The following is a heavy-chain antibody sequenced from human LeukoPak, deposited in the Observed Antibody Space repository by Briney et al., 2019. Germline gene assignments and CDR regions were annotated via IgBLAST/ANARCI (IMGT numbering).Heavy chain of an antibody. CDR2: IRSKANSYAT. Sequence: GGSLRLSCAASGFTFSGSAMPWVRQASGKGLEWVGRIRSKANSYATAYAASVKGRFSISRDDSKNTAYLQMNSLKTEDTAVYYCTSRTSSGSYYFGWGQGTLVTVSS. CDR3: TSRTSSGSYYFG. V-gene: IGHV3-73*01. CDR1: GFTFSGSA. J-gene: IGHJ4*02. D-gene: IGHD1-26*01.